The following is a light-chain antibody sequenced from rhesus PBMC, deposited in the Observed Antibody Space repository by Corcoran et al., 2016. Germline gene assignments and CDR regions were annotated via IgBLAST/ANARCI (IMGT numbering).Light chain of an antibody. CDR1: QNIDDF. CDR3: QHCFDTPFS. J-gene: IGKJ2*01. V-gene: IGKV1S8*01. Sequence: QMTQSPSALSAFVGDRVTISCRACQNIDDFLAWVQQKPGKAPKFLIYVASTLQTGIPSRFSGSGSGTDFTLTISSLQPEDSAVYNCQHCFDTPFSFGQGTKVEI. CDR2: VAS.